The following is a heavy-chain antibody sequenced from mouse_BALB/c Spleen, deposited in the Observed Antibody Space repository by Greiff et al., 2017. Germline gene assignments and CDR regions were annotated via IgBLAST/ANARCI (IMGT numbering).Heavy chain of an antibody. CDR1: GFTFSSYG. Sequence: EVMLVESGGDLVKPGGSLKLSCAASGFTFSSYGMSWARQTPDKRLEWVATISSGGSYTYYPDSVKGRFTISRDNAKNTLYLQMSSLKSEDTAMYYCARKRDYAMDYWGQGTSVTVSS. CDR3: ARKRDYAMDY. J-gene: IGHJ4*01. CDR2: ISSGGSYT. V-gene: IGHV5-6*01.